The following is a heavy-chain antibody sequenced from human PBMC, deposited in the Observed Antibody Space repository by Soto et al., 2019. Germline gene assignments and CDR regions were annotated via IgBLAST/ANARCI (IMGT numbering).Heavy chain of an antibody. J-gene: IGHJ4*02. CDR1: GGTFSSYA. D-gene: IGHD5-12*01. CDR3: ARVPNVLVATICDNNDY. V-gene: IGHV1-69*06. Sequence: SLKVSCKASGGTFSSYAISWVRQAPGQGLEWMGGIIPIFGTANYAQKFQGRVTITADKSTSTAYMELSSLRSEDTAVYYCARVPNVLVATICDNNDYWGQVTLVTVSS. CDR2: IIPIFGTA.